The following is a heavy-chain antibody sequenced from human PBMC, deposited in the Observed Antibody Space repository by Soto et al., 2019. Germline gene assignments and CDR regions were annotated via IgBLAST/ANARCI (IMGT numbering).Heavy chain of an antibody. CDR3: AKDNGRCSAYYYMDV. V-gene: IGHV3-9*01. D-gene: IGHD2-21*01. CDR1: GFTFDDYA. CDR2: ISWDSGKI. Sequence: EVQLVESGGGLVQPGRSLRLSCAASGFTFDDYAMHWVRQAPGKGLEWVSGISWDSGKIGYADSVKGRFTISRDNDKNPLYVHMNSLRPEDNTLYYCAKDNGRCSAYYYMDVWGKGTTVTVSS. J-gene: IGHJ6*03.